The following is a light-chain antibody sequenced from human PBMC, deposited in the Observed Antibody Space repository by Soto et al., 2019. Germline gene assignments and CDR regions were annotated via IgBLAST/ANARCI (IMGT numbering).Light chain of an antibody. V-gene: IGKV1-16*02. CDR1: QDIGIS. CDR3: HNYDSYPYT. CDR2: AAS. J-gene: IGKJ2*01. Sequence: DIQMTQSPSSLSAAVGDSVTITFRASQDIGISLAWYQQKPGKALKFLIYAASRLQRGVPAKFGGSGSGTDFSLTIDSLPPEDFATYFWHNYDSYPYTFAEGTILEMK.